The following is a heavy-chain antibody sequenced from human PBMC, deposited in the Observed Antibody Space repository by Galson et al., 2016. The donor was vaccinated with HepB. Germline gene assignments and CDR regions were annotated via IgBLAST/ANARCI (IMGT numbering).Heavy chain of an antibody. D-gene: IGHD3-3*01. J-gene: IGHJ4*02. CDR3: AKRPAITIFEPGLNYFDN. Sequence: SLRLSCAASEFTFSNSAMGWVRQAPGKGLECVSAISGRGDSTYYADSVKGRFTISRDNSKNTLYLQLNSLRAEDTAIYYCAKRPAITIFEPGLNYFDNWGQGTLVTVSS. V-gene: IGHV3-23*01. CDR2: ISGRGDST. CDR1: EFTFSNSA.